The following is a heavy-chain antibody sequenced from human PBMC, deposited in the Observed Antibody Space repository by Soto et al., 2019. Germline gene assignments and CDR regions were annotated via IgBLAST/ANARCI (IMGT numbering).Heavy chain of an antibody. J-gene: IGHJ3*02. Sequence: QVQLQESDAGLVKASQTLSLTCTVSGGSVSSGAYYWTWIRQRPGKGLVWIGYIYYSGSTYYSPSLKSRLSISLDTSKNQFSLRLRSVTAADTAMYYCASARIRAVYAFDIWGQGTMGTVSS. V-gene: IGHV4-31*03. D-gene: IGHD2-15*01. CDR3: ASARIRAVYAFDI. CDR2: IYYSGST. CDR1: GGSVSSGAYY.